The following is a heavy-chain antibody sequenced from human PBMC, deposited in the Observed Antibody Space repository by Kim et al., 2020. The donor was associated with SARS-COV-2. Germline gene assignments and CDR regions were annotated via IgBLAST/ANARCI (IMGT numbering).Heavy chain of an antibody. Sequence: SETLSLTCTVSGGSISSYYWSWIRQPPGKGLEWIGYIYYSGSTNYNPSLKSRVTISVDTSKNQFSLKLSSVTAADTAVYYCARVTYDFWNYFDYWGQGTLVTVSS. D-gene: IGHD3-3*01. CDR1: GGSISSYY. CDR3: ARVTYDFWNYFDY. CDR2: IYYSGST. J-gene: IGHJ4*02. V-gene: IGHV4-59*13.